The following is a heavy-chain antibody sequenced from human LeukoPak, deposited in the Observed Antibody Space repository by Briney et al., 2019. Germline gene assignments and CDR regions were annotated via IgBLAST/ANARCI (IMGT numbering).Heavy chain of an antibody. Sequence: PGGSLRLSCAASGFTFSSYWTSWVRQAPGKGLEWVANIKQDGSEKYYVDSVKGRFTISRDNAKNSLYLQMNSLRAEDTAVYYCAREGYYYDSSGLVDIWGQGTMVTVSS. CDR1: GFTFSSYW. D-gene: IGHD3-22*01. CDR2: IKQDGSEK. V-gene: IGHV3-7*01. CDR3: AREGYYYDSSGLVDI. J-gene: IGHJ3*02.